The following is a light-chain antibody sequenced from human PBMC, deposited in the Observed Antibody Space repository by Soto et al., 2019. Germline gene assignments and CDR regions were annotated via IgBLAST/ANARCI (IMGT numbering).Light chain of an antibody. V-gene: IGLV2-8*01. CDR3: SSYAASNNLGV. CDR1: SSDVGGYNY. Sequence: QSALTQPPSASGSPGQSVTIYCIGTSSDVGGYNYVSWYQQHPGKAPKLMIYEVSKRPSGVPDRFSGSKSGNTASLTVSGLQAEDEADYYCSSYAASNNLGVFGGGTKVTVL. J-gene: IGLJ2*01. CDR2: EVS.